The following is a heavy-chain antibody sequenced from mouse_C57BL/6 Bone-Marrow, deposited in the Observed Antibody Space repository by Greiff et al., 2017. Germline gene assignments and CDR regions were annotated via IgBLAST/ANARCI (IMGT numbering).Heavy chain of an antibody. CDR1: GYTFTSYW. D-gene: IGHD1-1*01. CDR3: ARFDYGSSHWYFDV. CDR2: IDPNSGGT. J-gene: IGHJ1*03. Sequence: VKQSCKASGYTFTSYWMHWVKQRPGRGLEWIGRIDPNSGGTKYNEKFKSKATLTVDKPSSTAYMQLSSLTSEDSAVYYCARFDYGSSHWYFDVWGTGTTVTVSS. V-gene: IGHV1-72*01.